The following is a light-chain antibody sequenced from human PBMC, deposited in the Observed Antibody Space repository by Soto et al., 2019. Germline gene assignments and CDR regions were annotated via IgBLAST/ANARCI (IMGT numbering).Light chain of an antibody. J-gene: IGKJ5*01. V-gene: IGKV3-20*01. Sequence: EIVLTQSPGTLSLSPGERATLSCRASQSVSSNYLAWYQQKPGQAPRLLIYGASSRATGIPDRFSGSGSGTDCTLTINRLEPEDFAVYYCQQYGSSPTFGQGTRLEIK. CDR2: GAS. CDR3: QQYGSSPT. CDR1: QSVSSNY.